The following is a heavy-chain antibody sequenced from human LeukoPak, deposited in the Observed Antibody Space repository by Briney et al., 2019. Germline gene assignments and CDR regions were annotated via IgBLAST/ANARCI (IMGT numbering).Heavy chain of an antibody. CDR3: ARGAQYDILTGYYTSYYGMDV. V-gene: IGHV1-18*01. D-gene: IGHD3-9*01. CDR2: ISAYNGNT. Sequence: ASVKVSCKASGYTFTSYGISWVRQAPGQGLEWMGWISAYNGNTNYAQKLQGRVTMTTDTSTSTAYMELRSLRSDDTAVYYCARGAQYDILTGYYTSYYGMDVWGQGTTVTVSS. CDR1: GYTFTSYG. J-gene: IGHJ6*02.